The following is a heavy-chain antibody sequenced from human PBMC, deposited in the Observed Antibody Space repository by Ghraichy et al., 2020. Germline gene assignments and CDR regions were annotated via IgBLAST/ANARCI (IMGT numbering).Heavy chain of an antibody. D-gene: IGHD5-18*01. Sequence: SVKVSCKASGGTFSSYAISWVRQAPGQGLEWMGGIIPIFGTANYAQKFQGRVTITADESTSTAYMELSSLRSEDTAVYYCASAKRRHGYPDYYYGMDVWGQGTTVTVSS. J-gene: IGHJ6*02. CDR3: ASAKRRHGYPDYYYGMDV. V-gene: IGHV1-69*13. CDR2: IIPIFGTA. CDR1: GGTFSSYA.